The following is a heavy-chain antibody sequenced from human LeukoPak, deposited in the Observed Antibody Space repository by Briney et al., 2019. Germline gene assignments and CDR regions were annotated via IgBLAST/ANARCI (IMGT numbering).Heavy chain of an antibody. CDR2: MYYTGNT. Sequence: PSETLSLTCTVSGGSISSRSYSWGWICQPPGKGLEWIGSMYYTGNTDYNPSLKSRLTMSVDTSKNQFSLKLSSVTAADTAVYFCAKGYTNCVNQEVWLDPWGQGTLVTVSS. J-gene: IGHJ5*02. V-gene: IGHV4-39*07. D-gene: IGHD4-11*01. CDR3: AKGYTNCVNQEVWLDP. CDR1: GGSISSRSYS.